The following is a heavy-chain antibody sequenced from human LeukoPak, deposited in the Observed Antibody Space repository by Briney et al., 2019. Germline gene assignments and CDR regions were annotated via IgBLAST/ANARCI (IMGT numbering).Heavy chain of an antibody. CDR3: ARLSMVRARGRPLYYSGMDV. Sequence: SETLSLTCAVYGGSFSGYYWSWIRQPPGKGLEWIGEINHSGSTNYNPSLKSRVTISVDTSKNQFSLKLSSVTAADTAVYYCARLSMVRARGRPLYYSGMDVWGKGTTVTVSS. J-gene: IGHJ6*04. D-gene: IGHD3-10*01. CDR1: GGSFSGYY. CDR2: INHSGST. V-gene: IGHV4-34*01.